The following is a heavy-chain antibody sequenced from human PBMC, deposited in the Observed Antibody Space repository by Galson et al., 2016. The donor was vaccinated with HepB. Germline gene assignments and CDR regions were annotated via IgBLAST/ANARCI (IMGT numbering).Heavy chain of an antibody. J-gene: IGHJ4*02. CDR2: TYSGGST. D-gene: IGHD2-2*01. Sequence: SLRLSCAASGFSVSNSYMSWVRQAPGRGLEWVSFTYSGGSTFYSDSVKGRCTISRDGAKNTLSLQMISLMTEDTAVYYCARGGSLWGVPVPAATPFDCWGQGTLVTVSS. CDR1: GFSVSNSY. V-gene: IGHV3-66*02. CDR3: ARGGSLWGVPVPAATPFDC.